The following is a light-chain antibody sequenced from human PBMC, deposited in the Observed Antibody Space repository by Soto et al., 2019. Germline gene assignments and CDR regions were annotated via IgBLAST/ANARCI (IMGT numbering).Light chain of an antibody. Sequence: DIQMTQSPSSLSASVGDRVTVTCRPSQNITKFLNWYQEKPGRAPKVLIYVTSNLQNGVPSRFSDSGSGTEFTLTISSLQPEDFATYYCQQTYTAPGTFGQGTRVEVK. CDR3: QQTYTAPGT. CDR1: QNITKF. V-gene: IGKV1-39*01. CDR2: VTS. J-gene: IGKJ1*01.